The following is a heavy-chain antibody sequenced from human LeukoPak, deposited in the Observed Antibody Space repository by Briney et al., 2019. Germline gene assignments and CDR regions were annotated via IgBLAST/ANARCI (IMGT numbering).Heavy chain of an antibody. CDR3: ARAAAAAGGQYFDY. V-gene: IGHV4-4*07. D-gene: IGHD6-13*01. Sequence: SETLSLTRTVSGGSISTYYWSWIRQPAGKGLEWIGRIYTNENTNYNPSLRSRVTMSVDTSKNQFSLKLSSVTAADTAVYYCARAAAAAGGQYFDYWGQGTLVAVSS. J-gene: IGHJ4*02. CDR1: GGSISTYY. CDR2: IYTNENT.